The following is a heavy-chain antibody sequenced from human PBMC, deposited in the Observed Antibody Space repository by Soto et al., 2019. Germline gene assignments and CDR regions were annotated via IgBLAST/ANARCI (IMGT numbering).Heavy chain of an antibody. CDR3: ARGVVVPTGGCIYYYYYGMDV. CDR2: INHSGST. J-gene: IGHJ6*02. Sequence: LSDRCGVVDGYSSGFCWSRIRKTPGKGLELIGEINHSGSTNYNPSLKSRVTISVDTSKNQFSLKLSSVTAADTAVYYCARGVVVPTGGCIYYYYYGMDVWGQGTTVTVSS. CDR1: DGYSSGFC. V-gene: IGHV4-34*01. D-gene: IGHD2-15*01.